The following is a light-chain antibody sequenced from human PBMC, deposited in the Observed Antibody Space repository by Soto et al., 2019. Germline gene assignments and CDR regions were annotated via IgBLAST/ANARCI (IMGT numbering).Light chain of an antibody. Sequence: QSVLTQPPSVSGAPGQRVTISCTGSSSNIGAGSDIGAGYDVHWYQQVPGTAPKLLIYGNNNRPSGVPDRFSGSKSGTSASLAITGLQAEDEADYYCQSYDSRLSGLVFGGGTKVTVL. CDR1: SSNIGAGSDIGAGYD. CDR2: GNN. J-gene: IGLJ3*02. CDR3: QSYDSRLSGLV. V-gene: IGLV1-40*01.